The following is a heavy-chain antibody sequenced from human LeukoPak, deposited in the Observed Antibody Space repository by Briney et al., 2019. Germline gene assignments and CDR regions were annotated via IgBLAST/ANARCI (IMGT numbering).Heavy chain of an antibody. V-gene: IGHV3-23*01. CDR1: GFTFSSYT. CDR3: AKSPSYYDSSGYQGYYFDY. D-gene: IGHD3-22*01. Sequence: GGSLRLSCAASGFTFSSYTMSWVRQAPGKGLEWVSAISGSGGSTYYADSVKSRFTIFRDNSKNTLYLQMNSLRAEDTAVYYCAKSPSYYDSSGYQGYYFDYWGQGTLVTVSS. J-gene: IGHJ4*02. CDR2: ISGSGGST.